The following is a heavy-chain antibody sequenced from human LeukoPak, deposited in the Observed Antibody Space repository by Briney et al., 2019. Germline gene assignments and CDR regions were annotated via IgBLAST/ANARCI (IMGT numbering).Heavy chain of an antibody. CDR1: GFTFSSYA. J-gene: IGHJ4*02. CDR3: AKAGLKWELLTGPSY. Sequence: PGGSLRLSCAASGFTFSSYAMSWVRQAPGKGLEWVSAISGSGGSTYYADSVKGRFTISRDNSKDTLYLQMNSLRAEDTAVYYCAKAGLKWELLTGPSYWGQGTLVTVSS. CDR2: ISGSGGST. V-gene: IGHV3-23*01. D-gene: IGHD1-26*01.